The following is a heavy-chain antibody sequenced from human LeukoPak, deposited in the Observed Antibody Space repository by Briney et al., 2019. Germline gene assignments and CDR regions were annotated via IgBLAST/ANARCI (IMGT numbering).Heavy chain of an antibody. V-gene: IGHV4-59*12. CDR1: GVSISSYY. CDR2: IYHSGST. J-gene: IGHJ4*02. Sequence: SETLSLTCTVSGVSISSYYWSWIRQPPGKGLEWIGSIYHSGSTYYNPSLKSRVTISVDTSKNQFSLKLSSVTAADTAVYYCARDRIYGSGSDHFDYWGQGTLVTVYS. CDR3: ARDRIYGSGSDHFDY. D-gene: IGHD3-10*01.